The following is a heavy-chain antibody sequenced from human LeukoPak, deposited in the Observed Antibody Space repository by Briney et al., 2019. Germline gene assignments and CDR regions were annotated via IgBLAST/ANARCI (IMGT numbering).Heavy chain of an antibody. J-gene: IGHJ4*02. CDR1: GFTFSNYA. CDR2: ISGSGGST. CDR3: ASMVGATSFDY. V-gene: IGHV3-23*01. D-gene: IGHD1-26*01. Sequence: GGSLRLSCAASGFTFSNYAMNWVRQAPGKGLEWVSGISGSGGSTYYADSVKGRFTISRDNSKKTLYLQMNSLRAEDTAVYYCASMVGATSFDYWGQGTLVTVSS.